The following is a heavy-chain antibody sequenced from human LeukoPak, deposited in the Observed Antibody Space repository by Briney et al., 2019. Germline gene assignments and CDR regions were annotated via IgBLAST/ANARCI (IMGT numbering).Heavy chain of an antibody. D-gene: IGHD3-3*01. CDR3: ARGRDDFWSGYSDV. V-gene: IGHV3-64*01. Sequence: GGSLRLSCAASGFTFSSYAMHWVRQAPGKGLEYVSAISSNGGSTYYANSVKGRFTISRDNSKNTLYLQMGGLRAEDMAVYYCARGRDDFWSGYSDVWGKGTTVTVSS. J-gene: IGHJ6*04. CDR2: ISSNGGST. CDR1: GFTFSSYA.